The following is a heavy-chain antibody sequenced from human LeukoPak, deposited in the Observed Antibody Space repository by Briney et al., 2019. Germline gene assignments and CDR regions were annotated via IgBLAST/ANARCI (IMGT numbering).Heavy chain of an antibody. V-gene: IGHV4-34*01. CDR1: GGSFSGYY. J-gene: IGHJ3*02. CDR2: IYHSGST. Sequence: SETLSLTCAVYGGSFSGYYWSWIRQPPGKGLEWIGEIYHSGSTNYNPSLKSRVTISVDKSKNQFSLKLSSVTAADTAVYYCARELAAAGTMAAFDIWGQGTMVTVSS. D-gene: IGHD6-13*01. CDR3: ARELAAAGTMAAFDI.